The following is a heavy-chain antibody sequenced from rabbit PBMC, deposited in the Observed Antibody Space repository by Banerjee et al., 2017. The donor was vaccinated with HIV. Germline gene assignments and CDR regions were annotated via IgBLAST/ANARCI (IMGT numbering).Heavy chain of an antibody. CDR1: GFSFSSRYY. Sequence: QQQLEESGGGLVQPEGSLTLTCTASGFSFSSRYYPCWVRQAPGKGLEWIGCIDTSSGSTWYASWVNGRFTISCDNAQSTVDLQMNSLTAADTATYFCVRAGYDDYGDSPYYFNLWGQGTLVTVS. CDR2: IDTSSGST. CDR3: VRAGYDDYGDSPYYFNL. V-gene: IGHV1S43*01. D-gene: IGHD2-1*01. J-gene: IGHJ4*01.